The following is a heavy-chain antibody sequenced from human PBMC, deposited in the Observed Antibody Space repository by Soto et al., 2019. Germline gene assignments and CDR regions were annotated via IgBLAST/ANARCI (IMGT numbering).Heavy chain of an antibody. CDR3: APMGV. Sequence: GGSLRLSCGASGFTFSSYAMSWVRQAPGKGLEWVSAISGRDNSTYYADSAKGRFTISRDNSKNTLYLQMSSLRADDTAVYYCAPMGVWGQGTTVTVSS. CDR2: ISGRDNST. V-gene: IGHV3-23*01. CDR1: GFTFSSYA. J-gene: IGHJ6*02.